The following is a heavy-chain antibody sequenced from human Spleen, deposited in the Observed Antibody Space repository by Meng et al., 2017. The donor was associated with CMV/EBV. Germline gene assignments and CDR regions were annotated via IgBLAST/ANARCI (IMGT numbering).Heavy chain of an antibody. Sequence: GESLKISCAASGFTFSDYYMSWIRQAPGKGLEWVSYISSSGSTIYYADSVKGRFTISRDNAKNSLYLQMNSLRAEDTAVYYCARDMYTGIVVVPTFSDAFDIWGQGTMVTVSS. CDR2: ISSSGSTI. CDR1: GFTFSDYY. D-gene: IGHD2-2*01. J-gene: IGHJ3*02. V-gene: IGHV3-11*04. CDR3: ARDMYTGIVVVPTFSDAFDI.